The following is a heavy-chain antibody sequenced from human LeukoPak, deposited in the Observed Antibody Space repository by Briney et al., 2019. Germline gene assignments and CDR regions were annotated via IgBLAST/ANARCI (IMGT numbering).Heavy chain of an antibody. CDR2: TSDRGDYT. CDR3: AKKAQYNGNYPLDY. CDR1: GFTFSDYY. Sequence: GGSLRLSCAASGFTFSDYYMSWIRQAPGKGLEWVSGTSDRGDYTYYADSVKGRFTISRDNSKNTLYLQMNSLRAEDTALYFCAKKAQYNGNYPLDYWGQGTLVTVSS. D-gene: IGHD1-26*01. J-gene: IGHJ4*02. V-gene: IGHV3-23*01.